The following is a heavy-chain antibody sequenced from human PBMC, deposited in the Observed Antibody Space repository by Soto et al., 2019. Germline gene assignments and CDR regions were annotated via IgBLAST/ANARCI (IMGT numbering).Heavy chain of an antibody. J-gene: IGHJ2*01. V-gene: IGHV2-5*02. CDR2: IYWDDDK. CDR3: ADRLATVIPVCYCDL. Sequence: QITLKESGPTLVKPTQTLTLTCTFSGFSLSTSGVGVGWIRQPPGTALEWLALIYWDDDKSYSSSLKSMLTITKHTSQHQVVLTMTGMEPVDTATYSCADRLATVIPVCYCDLWGRGTLVTVSS. D-gene: IGHD4-17*01. CDR1: GFSLSTSGVG.